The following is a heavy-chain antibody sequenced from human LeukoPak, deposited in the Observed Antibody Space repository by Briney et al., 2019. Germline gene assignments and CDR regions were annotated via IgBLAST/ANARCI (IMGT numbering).Heavy chain of an antibody. D-gene: IGHD2-15*01. CDR3: AKGGPSRGYCSGGSCYRPRWFDP. Sequence: GGSLRLSCAASGFTFSSYAMSWVRQAPGKGLEWVSALSGSGGSTYYADSVKGRFTISRDNSKNTLYLQMNSLRAEDTAVYYCAKGGPSRGYCSGGSCYRPRWFDPWGQGTLVTVSS. V-gene: IGHV3-23*01. CDR2: LSGSGGST. CDR1: GFTFSSYA. J-gene: IGHJ5*02.